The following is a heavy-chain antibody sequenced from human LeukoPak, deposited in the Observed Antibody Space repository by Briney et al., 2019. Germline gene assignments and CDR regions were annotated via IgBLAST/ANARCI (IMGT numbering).Heavy chain of an antibody. D-gene: IGHD6-13*01. V-gene: IGHV4-4*07. CDR1: GGSISSYY. J-gene: IGHJ4*02. Sequence: SETLSLTCTVSGGSISSYYWSWIRQPAGKGLGWIGRIYTSGSTNYNPSLKSRVTMSVDTSKNQFSLKLSSVTAADTAVYYCARAYSPPQWSPFDYWGQGTLVTVSS. CDR2: IYTSGST. CDR3: ARAYSPPQWSPFDY.